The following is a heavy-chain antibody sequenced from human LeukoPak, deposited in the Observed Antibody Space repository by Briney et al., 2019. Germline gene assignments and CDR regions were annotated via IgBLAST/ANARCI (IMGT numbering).Heavy chain of an antibody. CDR2: IKQDGSAT. Sequence: GGSLRLSCAASGFTFSSYWMSWVRQAPGKGLEGMTSIKQDGSATRYVDSVKGRFTIFRDNTKTSLFLHMNSLRAEDTAVYYCARYGLGDTFDIWGQGTVVTVSS. V-gene: IGHV3-7*01. D-gene: IGHD4-17*01. J-gene: IGHJ3*02. CDR1: GFTFSSYW. CDR3: ARYGLGDTFDI.